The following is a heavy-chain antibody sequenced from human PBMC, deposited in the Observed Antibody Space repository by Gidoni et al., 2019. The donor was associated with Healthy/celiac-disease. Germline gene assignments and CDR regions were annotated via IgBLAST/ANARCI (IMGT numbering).Heavy chain of an antibody. CDR1: GFTFISYG. V-gene: IGHV3-33*01. CDR2: IWYDGSNK. J-gene: IGHJ6*02. CDR3: ARARYFDWLFHYQSDYGMDV. Sequence: QVQLVESGGGVVPPGRSLRISCAASGFTFISYGMHWVRPAPGKGLEWVAVIWYDGSNKYYADSVKGRFTISRDNSKNTLYLQMNSLRAEDTAVYYCARARYFDWLFHYQSDYGMDVWGQGTTVTVSS. D-gene: IGHD3-9*01.